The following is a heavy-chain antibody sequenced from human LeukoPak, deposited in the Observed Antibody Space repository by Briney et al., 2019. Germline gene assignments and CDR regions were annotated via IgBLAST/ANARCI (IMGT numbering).Heavy chain of an antibody. D-gene: IGHD5-18*01. CDR3: AKDTTMAHDY. CDR2: IRYDGSNK. CDR1: GFTFSSYS. Sequence: PGGSLRLSCAASGFTFSSYSMHWVRQAPGKGLEWVSFIRYDGSNKCYADSVKGRFTISRDNSKNTLYLQMNSLRTEDTAVYFCAKDTTMAHDYWGQGTLATVSS. V-gene: IGHV3-30*02. J-gene: IGHJ4*02.